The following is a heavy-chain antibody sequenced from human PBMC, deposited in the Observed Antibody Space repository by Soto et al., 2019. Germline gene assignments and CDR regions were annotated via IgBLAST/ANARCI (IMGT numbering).Heavy chain of an antibody. D-gene: IGHD2-2*01. CDR2: ISADNGNT. J-gene: IGHJ5*02. CDR1: GYTITNYG. V-gene: IGHV1-18*01. CDR3: ARDVVISGTRWFDP. Sequence: ASVKVSCKASGYTITNYGISWVRQAPGQGLEWMGWISADNGNTNYAQKVQGRVTMTTDTSTNTAYMDLRSLQSDDTAVYFCARDVVISGTRWFDPWGKGTLVTVSS.